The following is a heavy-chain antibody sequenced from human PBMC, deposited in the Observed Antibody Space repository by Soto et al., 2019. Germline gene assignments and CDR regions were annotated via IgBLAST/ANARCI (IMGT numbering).Heavy chain of an antibody. CDR3: ARLNWHFDL. J-gene: IGHJ2*01. CDR2: IYYSGST. Sequence: SETLSLTCTVSGGSISSYYWSWIRQPPGKGLEWIGYIYYSGSTNYNPSLKSRVTISVDTSKNQFSLKLSSVTAADTAVYYCARLNWHFDLWGRGTLVTVSS. V-gene: IGHV4-59*08. CDR1: GGSISSYY.